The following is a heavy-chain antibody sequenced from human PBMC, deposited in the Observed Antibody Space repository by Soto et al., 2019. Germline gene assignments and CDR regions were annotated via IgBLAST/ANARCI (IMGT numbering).Heavy chain of an antibody. Sequence: GGSLRLSCAASGFTFSSYGMHWVRQAPGKGLEWVAVIWYDGSNKYYADSVKGRFTISRDNSKNTLYLQMYSLRAEDTAVYYCARDLFMSLDYGDYIPFDYWGQGTLVTVSS. CDR2: IWYDGSNK. CDR3: ARDLFMSLDYGDYIPFDY. J-gene: IGHJ4*02. CDR1: GFTFSSYG. V-gene: IGHV3-33*01. D-gene: IGHD4-17*01.